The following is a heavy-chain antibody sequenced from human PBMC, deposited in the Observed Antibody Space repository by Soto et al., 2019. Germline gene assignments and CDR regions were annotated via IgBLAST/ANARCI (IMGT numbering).Heavy chain of an antibody. J-gene: IGHJ5*02. CDR3: VRGGSNYAS. Sequence: EVHLVESGEGLVQPGGSLRLSCTASGFTFSDSWMTWVRQAPGKGLEWVARIKPDESEKKYADSVKGRFSISRDNAKNSMYLQMDSLRGEDTAVYYCVRGGSNYASWGQGTLVTVSS. D-gene: IGHD4-4*01. V-gene: IGHV3-7*01. CDR1: GFTFSDSW. CDR2: IKPDESEK.